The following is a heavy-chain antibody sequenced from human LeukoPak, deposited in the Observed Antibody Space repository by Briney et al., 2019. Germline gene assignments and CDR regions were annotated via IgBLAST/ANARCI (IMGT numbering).Heavy chain of an antibody. Sequence: GGSLRLSCAASGFTFSSYAMHWVRQAPGKGLEYVSAISSNGGSTYYVNSVKGRFTISRDNSKNTLYLQMGSLRAEDMAVYYCARDAQQQLVYAEYFQHWGQGTLVTVSS. CDR1: GFTFSSYA. CDR2: ISSNGGST. D-gene: IGHD6-13*01. J-gene: IGHJ1*01. CDR3: ARDAQQQLVYAEYFQH. V-gene: IGHV3-64*01.